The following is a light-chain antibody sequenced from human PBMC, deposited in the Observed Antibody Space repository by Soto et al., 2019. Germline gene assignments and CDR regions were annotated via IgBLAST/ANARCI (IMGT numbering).Light chain of an antibody. CDR1: SSDVGGYNY. CDR3: SSYTSSSTPQVI. J-gene: IGLJ2*01. Sequence: QSALTQPASVSGSPGQSITISCTGTSSDVGGYNYVFWYQQHPGKAPKLMIYDVHNRPSGVSNRFSGSKSGNTASLTISGLQAEDEAYYYCSSYTSSSTPQVIFGGGTQLTVL. V-gene: IGLV2-14*03. CDR2: DVH.